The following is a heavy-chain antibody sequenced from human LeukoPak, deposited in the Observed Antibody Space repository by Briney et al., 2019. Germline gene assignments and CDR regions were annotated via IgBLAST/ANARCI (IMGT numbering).Heavy chain of an antibody. CDR1: GFTFSSYS. CDR3: ARGSPNYYGSGSLNWFDP. V-gene: IGHV3-48*01. D-gene: IGHD3-10*01. J-gene: IGHJ5*02. CDR2: ISSSSSTI. Sequence: GGSLRLSCAASGFTFSSYSMNWVRQAPGKGLEWVSYISSSSSTIYYADSVKGRFTISRDNAKNSLYLQMNSLRAEDTAVYYCARGSPNYYGSGSLNWFDPWGQGTLVTVSS.